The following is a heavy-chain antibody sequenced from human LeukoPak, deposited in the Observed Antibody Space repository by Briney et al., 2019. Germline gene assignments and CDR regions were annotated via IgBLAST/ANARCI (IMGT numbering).Heavy chain of an antibody. CDR3: ARDTTMITYWFDP. CDR1: GYTFTGYY. V-gene: IGHV1-2*02. J-gene: IGHJ5*02. Sequence: ASVKVSCKASGYTFTGYYMHWVRQAPGQGLEWMGWINPNNGGTNYAQKFQGRVTMTRDTSVSTAYMELNRLRSDDTGVYYCARDTTMITYWFDPWGQGTLFTVSS. CDR2: INPNNGGT. D-gene: IGHD5-18*01.